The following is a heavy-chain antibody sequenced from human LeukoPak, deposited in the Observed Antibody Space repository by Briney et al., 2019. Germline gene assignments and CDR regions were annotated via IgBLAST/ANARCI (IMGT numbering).Heavy chain of an antibody. J-gene: IGHJ4*02. CDR2: IYYSGST. CDR1: GGSISSRSHF. D-gene: IGHD1-7*01. V-gene: IGHV4-39*07. Sequence: SETLSLTCAVSGGSISSRSHFWGWIRQPPGKGLEWIVIIYYSGSTFYNPSLKSRVTTSVDTSKYQFSLKLSSVTAADTAVYYCARVRELELDYWGQGTLVTVSS. CDR3: ARVRELELDY.